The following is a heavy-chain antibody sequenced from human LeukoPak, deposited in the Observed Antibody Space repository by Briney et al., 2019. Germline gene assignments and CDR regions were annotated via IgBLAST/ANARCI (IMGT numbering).Heavy chain of an antibody. CDR3: AGGSAGATLDY. CDR2: INHSGST. V-gene: IGHV4-34*01. D-gene: IGHD1-26*01. J-gene: IGHJ4*02. CDR1: GGSFSGRY. Sequence: SETLSLTCTVYGGSFSGRYWSWIRQPPGKGLEWVGEINHSGSTNYNPSLKSRVTISVDTSKNQFSLKLNSVTAADTAVYYCAGGSAGATLDYWGQGALVTVSS.